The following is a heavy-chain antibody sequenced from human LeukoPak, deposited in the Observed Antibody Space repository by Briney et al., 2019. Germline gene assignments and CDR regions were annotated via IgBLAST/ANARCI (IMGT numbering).Heavy chain of an antibody. CDR2: ISRNSGSI. V-gene: IGHV3-9*01. D-gene: IGHD4-17*01. CDR1: GFTFDDYA. Sequence: GGSLRLSCAASGFTFDDYAMHWVRQAPGKGLEWVSGISRNSGSIGYADSVKGRFTISRDNAKNSLYLKMNSVRAEDTALYYCARLRWYGAFVMWGGGGTVV. J-gene: IGHJ4*02. CDR3: ARLRWYGAFVMW.